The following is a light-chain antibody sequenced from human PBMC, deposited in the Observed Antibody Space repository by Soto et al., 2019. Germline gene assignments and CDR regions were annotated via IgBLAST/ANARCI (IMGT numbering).Light chain of an antibody. J-gene: IGKJ4*01. CDR1: QSLSSSY. V-gene: IGKV3-20*01. Sequence: EIVLTQSPGTLSLSPGERATLSCRASQSLSSSYLAWYQQKPGQAPRLLIYDASSRATGIPDRFSGSGSGTDFTLSMSRVEPEDYAVYYCQQYGSSPLTLGGGTKVDIK. CDR2: DAS. CDR3: QQYGSSPLT.